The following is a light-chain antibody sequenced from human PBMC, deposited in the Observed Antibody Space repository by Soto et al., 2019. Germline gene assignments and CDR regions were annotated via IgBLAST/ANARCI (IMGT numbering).Light chain of an antibody. CDR2: LNSDGSH. J-gene: IGLJ3*02. Sequence: QLVLTQSPSASASLGASVKLTCTLSSGHSSYAIAWLQQQPEKGPRHLMKLNSDGSHSKGDGIPDRFSGSSSGAERYLTISSLQSEDEADYYCQTWATGIRVFGGGTKLTVL. V-gene: IGLV4-69*01. CDR1: SGHSSYA. CDR3: QTWATGIRV.